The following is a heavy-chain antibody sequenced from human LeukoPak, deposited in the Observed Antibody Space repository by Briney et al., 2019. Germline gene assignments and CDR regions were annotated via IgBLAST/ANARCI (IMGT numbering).Heavy chain of an antibody. D-gene: IGHD3-16*01. V-gene: IGHV4-30-2*01. CDR3: AKERGGNLRLIPV. CDR2: IYHSGST. J-gene: IGHJ4*02. CDR1: GGSISSGGYY. Sequence: PSETLSLTCTVSGGSISSGGYYWSWIRQPPGKGLEWIGYIYHSGSTYYNPSLKSRVTISVDTSKNQFSLKLSSVTAADTAVYFCAKERGGNLRLIPVWGQGTLVTVSS.